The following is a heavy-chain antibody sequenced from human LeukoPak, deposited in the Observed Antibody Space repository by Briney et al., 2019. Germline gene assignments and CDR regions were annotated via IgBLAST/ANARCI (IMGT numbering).Heavy chain of an antibody. D-gene: IGHD5-18*01. CDR3: ARDGLHTAHFDY. CDR2: VSHSSVV. CDR1: GFTFSAYT. J-gene: IGHJ4*01. Sequence: PWGSLTLSCAASGFTFSAYTKNWVRQAPGKGLEWVSTVSHSSVVHYSDSVKGRFTISRDTARNSLYLQMNSLRDEDTAVYYCARDGLHTAHFDYW. V-gene: IGHV3-69-1*01.